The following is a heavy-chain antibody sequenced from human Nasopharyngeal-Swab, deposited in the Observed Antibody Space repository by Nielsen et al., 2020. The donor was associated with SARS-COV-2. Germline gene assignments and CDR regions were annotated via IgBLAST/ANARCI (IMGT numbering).Heavy chain of an antibody. Sequence: SETLSLTCTVSGGSISSSSYYWGWIRQPPGKGLEWIGSIYYSGSTYYNPSLKSRVTISVDTSKNQSSLKLSSVTAADTAVYYCATEPRKITIFGVVTSPGYYGMDVWGQGTTVTVSS. CDR2: IYYSGST. CDR1: GGSISSSSYY. CDR3: ATEPRKITIFGVVTSPGYYGMDV. V-gene: IGHV4-39*01. D-gene: IGHD3-3*01. J-gene: IGHJ6*02.